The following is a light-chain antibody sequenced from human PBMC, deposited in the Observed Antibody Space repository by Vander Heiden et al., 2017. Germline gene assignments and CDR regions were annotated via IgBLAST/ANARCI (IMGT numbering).Light chain of an antibody. V-gene: IGKV1-5*01. J-gene: IGKJ1*01. Sequence: DIQMTQSPSTLPASVGDRVTITCRASQSISSWLAWYQQKPGKAPKLLIYDASSLESAVPSRFSGSGSVTEFTLTISSLQPDDFATYYCQQDNSYPWTFGQGTKVEIK. CDR2: DAS. CDR3: QQDNSYPWT. CDR1: QSISSW.